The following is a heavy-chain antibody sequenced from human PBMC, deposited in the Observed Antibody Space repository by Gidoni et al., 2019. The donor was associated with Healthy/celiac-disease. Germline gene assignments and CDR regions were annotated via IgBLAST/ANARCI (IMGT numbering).Heavy chain of an antibody. D-gene: IGHD3-16*02. CDR2: ISSSGSTI. V-gene: IGHV3-48*03. CDR1: GFTFSSYE. Sequence: EVQLVESGGGLVQPGGSLRLSCAASGFTFSSYEMNWVRQAPGKGLEWVSYISSSGSTIYYADSVKGRFTISRDNAKNSLYLQMNSLRAEDTAVYYCARVGYDYVWGSYRLDYWGQGTLVTVSS. J-gene: IGHJ4*02. CDR3: ARVGYDYVWGSYRLDY.